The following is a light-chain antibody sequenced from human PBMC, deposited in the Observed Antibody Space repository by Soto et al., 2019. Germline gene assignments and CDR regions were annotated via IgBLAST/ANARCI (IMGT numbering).Light chain of an antibody. J-gene: IGKJ1*01. V-gene: IGKV3-20*01. CDR3: QQYDGSPPWT. Sequence: EIVLTQSPGTLSFSPGERATLTCRASQSVSSTSLAWYQQKPGQAPRLLIYGASNRATGIPDRFSGSGCGTDFTLTISRLEPDDFAVYYCQQYDGSPPWTFGLGTKV. CDR1: QSVSSTS. CDR2: GAS.